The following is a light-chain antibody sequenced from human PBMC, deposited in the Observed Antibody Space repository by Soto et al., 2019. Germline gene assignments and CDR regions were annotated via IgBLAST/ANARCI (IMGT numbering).Light chain of an antibody. J-gene: IGLJ6*01. Sequence: LTQPHSVSESPGKTVTISCTGSSGSIASNYVQWYQQRPGSAPTTVIYEDNQRPSVVPDRFSGSIDSSSNSASLTNSGLKTEDEADYYCQSCESSNNVFGSGTQLTVL. CDR2: EDN. CDR3: QSCESSNNV. CDR1: SGSIASNY. V-gene: IGLV6-57*02.